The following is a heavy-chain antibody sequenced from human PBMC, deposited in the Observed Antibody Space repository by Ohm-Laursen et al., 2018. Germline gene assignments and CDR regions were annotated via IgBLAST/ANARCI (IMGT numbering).Heavy chain of an antibody. CDR3: TRGRCWL. V-gene: IGHV3-7*01. CDR1: GFTFSTSW. D-gene: IGHD3-9*01. CDR2: IKPDGSDK. Sequence: SLRLSCAASGFTFSTSWMTWVRQAPGRGLDWVATIKPDGSDKYYVDSVRGRFTISRDNAENSMYLNMNSLRADDTAVYYCTRGRCWLWGQGTLAIVSS. J-gene: IGHJ4*02.